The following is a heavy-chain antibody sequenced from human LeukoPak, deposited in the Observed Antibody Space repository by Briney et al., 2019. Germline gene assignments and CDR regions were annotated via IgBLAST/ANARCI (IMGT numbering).Heavy chain of an antibody. V-gene: IGHV3-48*01. D-gene: IGHD6-13*01. Sequence: GGSLRLSCAASGFTLSRYSMNWVRQAPGKGLEWVSYISSSSSTIYYADSVKGRFTISRDNSKNTLYLQMNSLRAEDTAVYYCARFLEIAAAGTGFDYWGQGTLVTVSS. CDR1: GFTLSRYS. CDR2: ISSSSSTI. J-gene: IGHJ4*02. CDR3: ARFLEIAAAGTGFDY.